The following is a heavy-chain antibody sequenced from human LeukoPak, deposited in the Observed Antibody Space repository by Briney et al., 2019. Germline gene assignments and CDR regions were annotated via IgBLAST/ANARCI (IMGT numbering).Heavy chain of an antibody. D-gene: IGHD6-6*01. J-gene: IGHJ4*02. CDR1: GYSISSGYY. V-gene: IGHV4-38-2*01. Sequence: SETLSLTCAVSGYSISSGYYWGWSRQPPGKVLGWIGSLYHSGNTYHNPSLKSRVTISEDSSKNQFSLKLRSVTAADTAVYYCARGYSSSSFHFDYWGQGTLVTVSS. CDR2: LYHSGNT. CDR3: ARGYSSSSFHFDY.